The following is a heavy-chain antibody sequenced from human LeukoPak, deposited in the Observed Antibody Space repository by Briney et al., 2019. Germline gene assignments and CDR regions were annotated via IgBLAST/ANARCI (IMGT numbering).Heavy chain of an antibody. D-gene: IGHD3-22*01. CDR3: AGDVHYYDSSGYYYRGPSDY. CDR1: GYTFTSYG. V-gene: IGHV1-18*01. J-gene: IGHJ4*02. Sequence: ASVKVSCKASGYTFTSYGISWVRQAPGQGLEWMGWISAYNGSTNYAQKLQGRVTMTTDTSTSTAYMELRSLRSDDTAVYYCAGDVHYYDSSGYYYRGPSDYWGQGTLVTVSS. CDR2: ISAYNGST.